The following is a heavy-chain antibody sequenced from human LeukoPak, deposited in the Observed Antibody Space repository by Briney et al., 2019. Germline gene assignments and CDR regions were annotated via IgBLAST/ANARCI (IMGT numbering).Heavy chain of an antibody. CDR1: GYTFTSYS. V-gene: IGHV1-18*01. D-gene: IGHD1-26*01. CDR2: ISAYNGNT. CDR3: ARGLGGSGSYLLTFDY. Sequence: ASVKVSFKASGYTFTSYSINWVRQAPGQGLEWMGWISAYNGNTKYAQKLQGRVTMTTDTSTSTAYMELRSLRSDDTAVYYRARGLGGSGSYLLTFDYWGQGTLVTVSS. J-gene: IGHJ4*02.